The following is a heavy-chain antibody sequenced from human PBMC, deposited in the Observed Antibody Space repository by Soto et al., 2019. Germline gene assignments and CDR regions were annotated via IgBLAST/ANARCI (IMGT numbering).Heavy chain of an antibody. CDR3: ARGGGTILAPLP. V-gene: IGHV1-2*02. D-gene: IGHD3-3*01. CDR1: RYTFTGYF. CDR2: INPNSGAT. Sequence: ASVKVSCKASRYTFTGYFMHWVRQAPGQGLEWMGWINPNSGATKYAQKFQGRVTLSRDTSISTAYMELSGLRSDDTAVYYCARGGGTILAPLPWGQGTLVTAPQ. J-gene: IGHJ5*02.